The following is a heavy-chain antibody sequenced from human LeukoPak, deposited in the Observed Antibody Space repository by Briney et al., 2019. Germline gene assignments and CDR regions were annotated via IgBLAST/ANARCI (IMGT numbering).Heavy chain of an antibody. J-gene: IGHJ4*02. CDR3: AREGYCTGGTCFDN. CDR1: GYTFTGYY. V-gene: IGHV1-2*02. Sequence: ASVKVSCKASGYTFTGYYLHWVRQAPGQGLEWMGWINPNSGGTDYAQKFQVRVTTTRDTSISTVYMELSRLRSDDTAVYYCAREGYCTGGTCFDNWGQGTLVTVSS. CDR2: INPNSGGT. D-gene: IGHD2-8*02.